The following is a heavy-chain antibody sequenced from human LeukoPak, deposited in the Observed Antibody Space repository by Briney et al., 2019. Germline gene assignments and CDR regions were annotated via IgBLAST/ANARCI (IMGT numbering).Heavy chain of an antibody. V-gene: IGHV3-7*01. D-gene: IGHD7-27*01. J-gene: IGHJ4*02. CDR1: GFTFSSYW. CDR2: INQDGSEK. CDR3: ARDFNWGIFDY. Sequence: GGSLRLSCAASGFTFSSYWMNWVRQAPGKGLEWVANINQDGSEKYYVDSVKGRFSISRDNAKNSLYLQMDSLRAEDTAVYYCARDFNWGIFDYWGQGILVTVSS.